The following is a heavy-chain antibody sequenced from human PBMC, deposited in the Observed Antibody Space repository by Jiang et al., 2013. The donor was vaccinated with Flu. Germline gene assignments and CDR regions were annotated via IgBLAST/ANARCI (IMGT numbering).Heavy chain of an antibody. CDR1: GFTFSDPY. CDR2: IRNKDQSYST. Sequence: GSLRLSCTASGFTFSDPYMDWVRQAPGKGLEWLGLIRNKDQSYSTQYAASVNGRFAISRDDSKNSIYLQMNSLKTEDTAVYYCTRNWHTAMENWGQGILVTVSS. CDR3: TRNWHTAMEN. V-gene: IGHV3-72*01. D-gene: IGHD5-18*01. J-gene: IGHJ4*02.